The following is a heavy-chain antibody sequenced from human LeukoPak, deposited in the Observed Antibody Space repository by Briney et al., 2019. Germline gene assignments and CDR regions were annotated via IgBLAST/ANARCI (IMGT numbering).Heavy chain of an antibody. CDR3: AREGRLMGYSGGLGFVY. J-gene: IGHJ4*02. CDR2: TYYSGST. D-gene: IGHD6-19*01. Sequence: SETLSLTCTVSRGSIRGYYWSWIRQPPGKGLEWIGNTYYSGSTIYNPSLKSRVTISVDTSKNQFSLKLSSATAADTAVYYCAREGRLMGYSGGLGFVYWGQGTLVTVSS. V-gene: IGHV4-59*01. CDR1: RGSIRGYY.